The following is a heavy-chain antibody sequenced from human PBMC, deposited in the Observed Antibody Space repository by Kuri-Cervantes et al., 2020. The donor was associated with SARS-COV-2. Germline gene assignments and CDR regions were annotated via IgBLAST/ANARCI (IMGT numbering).Heavy chain of an antibody. D-gene: IGHD3-22*01. Sequence: GGSLRLSCAASGITFSSYAMNWVRQAPGKGLEWVSSISSSSSYIYYADSVKGRFTISRDSAKNSLYLQMNSLRAEDTAVYYCATVSDYYDSSGYFLDFDYWGQGTLVTVSS. CDR2: ISSSSSYI. CDR3: ATVSDYYDSSGYFLDFDY. CDR1: GITFSSYA. J-gene: IGHJ4*02. V-gene: IGHV3-21*01.